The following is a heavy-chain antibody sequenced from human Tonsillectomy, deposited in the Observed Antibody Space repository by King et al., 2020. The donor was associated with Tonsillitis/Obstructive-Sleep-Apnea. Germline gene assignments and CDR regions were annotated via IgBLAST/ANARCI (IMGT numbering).Heavy chain of an antibody. J-gene: IGHJ5*02. CDR3: AHDRRFLGWRGGVDP. CDR1: GFSLTSSGEG. Sequence: ITLKESGPTLVKPTQTLTLTCTFSGFSLTSSGEGVGWIRQPPGKPLECLALIYWDDDKRYSSSLKNRLSITKDTSKNQVVLTMTNMDPVDTGTYYCAHDRRFLGWRGGVDPWGQGILVTVSS. CDR2: IYWDDDK. D-gene: IGHD3-3*01. V-gene: IGHV2-5*02.